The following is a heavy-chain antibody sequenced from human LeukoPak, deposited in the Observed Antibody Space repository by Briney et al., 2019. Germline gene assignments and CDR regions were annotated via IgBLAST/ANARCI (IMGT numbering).Heavy chain of an antibody. V-gene: IGHV4-39*01. CDR3: AAYYSDRNVFDY. D-gene: IGHD3-10*02. Sequence: PSETLSLTCTFSTGSSSISSYYWGWIRQPPGKGLEWIGSIFYSGSTYYNPPLKSRVTISVDTSKHQFSLKLRSVTAADTAVYYCAAYYSDRNVFDYWGQGTLVTVSS. J-gene: IGHJ4*02. CDR1: TGSSSISSYY. CDR2: IFYSGST.